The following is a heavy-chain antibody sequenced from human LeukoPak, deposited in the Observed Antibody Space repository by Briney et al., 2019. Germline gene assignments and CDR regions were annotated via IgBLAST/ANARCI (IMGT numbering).Heavy chain of an antibody. J-gene: IGHJ5*02. Sequence: GGSLRLSCAASGFIVSSNYMSWVRQAPGKGLEWVSVIYTGGNTYYADFVKGRFIISRDNSKNTLYLQMNNLRVEDTAVYYCAGHDWLDPWGQGTLVTVSS. CDR3: AGHDWLDP. CDR1: GFIVSSNY. CDR2: IYTGGNT. V-gene: IGHV3-53*01.